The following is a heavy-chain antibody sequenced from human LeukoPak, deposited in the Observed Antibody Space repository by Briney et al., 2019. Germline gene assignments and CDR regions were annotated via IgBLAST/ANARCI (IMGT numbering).Heavy chain of an antibody. D-gene: IGHD1-26*01. CDR3: AFHTPPGVGATTYFDY. J-gene: IGHJ4*02. CDR1: GGTFSSYA. V-gene: IGHV1-69*05. CDR2: IIPIFGTA. Sequence: SVKVSCKASGGTFSSYAISWVRQAPGQGLEWMGGIIPIFGTANYAQKFQGRVTITTDESTSTAYMELSSLRSEDTAVYCCAFHTPPGVGATTYFDYWGQGTLVTVSS.